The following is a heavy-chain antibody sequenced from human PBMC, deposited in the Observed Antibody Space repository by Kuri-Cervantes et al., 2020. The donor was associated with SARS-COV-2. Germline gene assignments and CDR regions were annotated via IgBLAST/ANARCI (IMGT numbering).Heavy chain of an antibody. J-gene: IGHJ5*02. D-gene: IGHD3-3*01. V-gene: IGHV3-74*01. CDR1: GFTFSSYW. Sequence: GGSLRLSCSASGFTFSSYWMHWVRQAPGKGLVLVSRINSDGSSTTYTDSVKGRFTISRDNAKNTLYLQMNSLRVEDTAVFYCARGVWRSYYTGDWFDPWGQGTLVTVSS. CDR2: INSDGSST. CDR3: ARGVWRSYYTGDWFDP.